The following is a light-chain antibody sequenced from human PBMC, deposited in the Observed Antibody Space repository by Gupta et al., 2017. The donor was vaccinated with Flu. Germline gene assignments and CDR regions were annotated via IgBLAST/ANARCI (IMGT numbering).Light chain of an antibody. J-gene: IGKJ1*01. CDR2: GAS. Sequence: IVMTQYPASLSVSPGERATISCRASQSVSSNLAWYQQKPGQAHRLLIYGASTRATGIPARFSGSGSGTEFTLTISSLQSEDFAVYYCQQYNNWPPWTFGQGTKVEIK. CDR3: QQYNNWPPWT. V-gene: IGKV3-15*01. CDR1: QSVSSN.